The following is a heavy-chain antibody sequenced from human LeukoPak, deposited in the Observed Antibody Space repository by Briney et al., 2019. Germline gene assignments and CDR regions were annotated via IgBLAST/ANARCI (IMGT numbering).Heavy chain of an antibody. CDR3: ASPLGGFDN. CDR1: GGSISGSGYY. CDR2: IYYTGST. Sequence: SETLSLTCSVSGGSISGSGYYWAWIRQPPGKGLEWIGSIYYTGSTHYNSSLKSRVTMSVDTSKNQFSLKPSSVTAADTAVYYCASPLGGFDNWGQGTLVTVSS. V-gene: IGHV4-39*01. D-gene: IGHD3-16*01. J-gene: IGHJ4*02.